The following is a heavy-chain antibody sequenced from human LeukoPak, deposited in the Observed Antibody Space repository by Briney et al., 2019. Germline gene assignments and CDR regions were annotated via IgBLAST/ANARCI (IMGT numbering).Heavy chain of an antibody. CDR1: GGSISSGSYY. CDR2: IYTSGST. CDR3: ARDLPSSGIVGGKDY. J-gene: IGHJ4*02. V-gene: IGHV4-61*02. Sequence: SQTLSLTCTVSGGSISSGSYYWSWIRQPAGKGLEWIGRIYTSGSTNYNPSLKSRVTISVDTSKNQFSLKLSSVTAADTAVYYCARDLPSSGIVGGKDYWGQGTLVTVSS. D-gene: IGHD1-26*01.